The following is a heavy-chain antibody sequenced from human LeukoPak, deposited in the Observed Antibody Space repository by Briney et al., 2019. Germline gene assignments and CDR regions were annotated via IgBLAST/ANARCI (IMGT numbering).Heavy chain of an antibody. CDR3: ARLAYCSNDVCYSNYYYSMDV. V-gene: IGHV5-51*01. J-gene: IGHJ6*03. Sequence: GESLKISFKGSGYPFSSYWIGWVRQMPGKGLEWMGIIYPDDSDTRYSPSFQGQVTTSADKSISTAYLQWSSLKASDTAMYYCARLAYCSNDVCYSNYYYSMDVWGKGTTVTVSS. D-gene: IGHD2-8*01. CDR2: IYPDDSDT. CDR1: GYPFSSYW.